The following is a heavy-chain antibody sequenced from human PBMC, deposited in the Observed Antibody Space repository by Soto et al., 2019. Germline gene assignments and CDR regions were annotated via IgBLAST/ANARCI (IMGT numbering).Heavy chain of an antibody. V-gene: IGHV3-13*01. J-gene: IGHJ3*02. CDR1: GFTFSSYD. D-gene: IGHD3-3*01. Sequence: GGSLRLSCAASGFTFSSYDMHWVRQATGKGLEWVSAIGTAGGTYYPGSVKGRFTISGENAKNCLYLQINSLRAGDTARYYCASELTYYGFWGGSARQIPAFDIWGQGTMVTVSS. CDR3: ASELTYYGFWGGSARQIPAFDI. CDR2: IGTAGGT.